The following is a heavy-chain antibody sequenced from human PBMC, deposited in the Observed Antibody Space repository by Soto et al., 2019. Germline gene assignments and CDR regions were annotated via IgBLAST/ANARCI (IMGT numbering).Heavy chain of an antibody. Sequence: PVGSLRLSCAASGFTFSPYAMTWVRQTPGKGLEWVSSISGSGGNTNYADSVKGRFTVSRDNSKRTLSLQMNSLTEEDTAIYYCAKGLRRLLRTQYYYGLDVWGRGTTVTVSS. V-gene: IGHV3-23*01. CDR3: AKGLRRLLRTQYYYGLDV. J-gene: IGHJ6*02. CDR1: GFTFSPYA. CDR2: ISGSGGNT. D-gene: IGHD3-16*01.